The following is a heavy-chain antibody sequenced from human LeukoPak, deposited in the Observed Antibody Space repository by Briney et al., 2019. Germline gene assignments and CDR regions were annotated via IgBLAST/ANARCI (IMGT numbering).Heavy chain of an antibody. J-gene: IGHJ6*03. V-gene: IGHV4-61*02. CDR3: ARSSYSYGGYYYYMDV. CDR1: GNSISSGDYY. Sequence: SETLSLTCTVSGNSISSGDYYWSWIRQPAGKGLEWIGRIYTSGGTNYNPSLKSRVTISVDTSKNQFSPKLSSVTAADTAVYYCARSSYSYGGYYYYMDVWGKGTTVTVSS. D-gene: IGHD5-18*01. CDR2: IYTSGGT.